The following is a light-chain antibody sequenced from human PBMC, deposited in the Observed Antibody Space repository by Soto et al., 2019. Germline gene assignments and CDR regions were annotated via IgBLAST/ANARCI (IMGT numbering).Light chain of an antibody. CDR2: EVN. V-gene: IGLV2-23*02. CDR3: CSYVGSSILM. J-gene: IGLJ3*02. CDR1: SSDVGLYNL. Sequence: QSALTQPASVSGSPGQSITISCTGTSSDVGLYNLVSWYQQLPGKAHKLIIYEVNERPSRLSDRFSGSKSGNTASLTISGLQDEDEADYYCCSYVGSSILMFGGGTKLTVL.